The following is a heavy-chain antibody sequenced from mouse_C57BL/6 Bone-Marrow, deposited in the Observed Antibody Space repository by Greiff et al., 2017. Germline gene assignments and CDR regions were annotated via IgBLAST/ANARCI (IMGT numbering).Heavy chain of an antibody. J-gene: IGHJ1*03. CDR3: ARYRNTVVDTYWYFDV. D-gene: IGHD1-1*01. CDR2: IDPSDSYT. V-gene: IGHV1-59*01. Sequence: QVQLQQPGAELVRPGTSVKLSCKASGYTFTSYWMHWVKQRPGQGLEWIGVIDPSDSYTNYNQKFKGKATLTVDTSSSAAYMQLSSLTSEDSAVYYCARYRNTVVDTYWYFDVWGTGTTVTVSS. CDR1: GYTFTSYW.